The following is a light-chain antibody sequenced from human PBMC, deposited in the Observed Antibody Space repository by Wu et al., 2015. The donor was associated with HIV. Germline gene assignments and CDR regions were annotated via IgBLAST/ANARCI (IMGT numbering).Light chain of an antibody. CDR3: QQYGSSPLT. J-gene: IGKJ1*01. Sequence: EIVMTQSPATLSLSPGERATLSCRASQSVSSSSLAWYQQNLGQAPRLLIYGASSRATGIPDRFSGSGSGTDFTLIISRLEPEDFAVYYCQQYGSSPLTFGQETKVEI. CDR2: GAS. V-gene: IGKV3-20*01. CDR1: QSVSSSS.